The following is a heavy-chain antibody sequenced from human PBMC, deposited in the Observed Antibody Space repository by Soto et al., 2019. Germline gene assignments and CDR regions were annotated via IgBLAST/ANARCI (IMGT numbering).Heavy chain of an antibody. V-gene: IGHV1-18*01. D-gene: IGHD6-19*01. CDR1: GYSFTNYG. Sequence: QDQLVQSGAEVKKPGASVTVSCKASGYSFTNYGITWVRQAPGQGLEWLGWISAFNGNTHYAQKVQGRVTMTTDASTRTAYMALRSLRSDDTAVYYCARDRGVAPPVAGNTHYYYYMDVWGKGTTVTVSS. CDR2: ISAFNGNT. CDR3: ARDRGVAPPVAGNTHYYYYMDV. J-gene: IGHJ6*03.